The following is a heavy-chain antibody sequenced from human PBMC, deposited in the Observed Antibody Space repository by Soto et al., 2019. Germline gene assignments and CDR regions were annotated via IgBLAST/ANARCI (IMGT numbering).Heavy chain of an antibody. CDR1: GGSISSSSYY. J-gene: IGHJ1*01. Sequence: SETLSLTCTVSGGSISSSSYYWGWIRQPPGKGLEWIGSIYYSGSTYYNQSLKSRVTISVDTSKNQFSLKLSSVTAADTAVYYCARLSHYYDSSGYEYFQHWGQGTLVTVSS. CDR2: IYYSGST. D-gene: IGHD3-22*01. V-gene: IGHV4-39*01. CDR3: ARLSHYYDSSGYEYFQH.